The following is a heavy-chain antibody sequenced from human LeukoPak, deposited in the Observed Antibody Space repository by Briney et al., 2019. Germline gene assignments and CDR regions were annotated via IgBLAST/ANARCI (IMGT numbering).Heavy chain of an antibody. Sequence: SETLSLTCTVSGGSISSSSYYWGWIRQPPGKGLEWIGSIYYSGSTYYNPSLKSRVTISVDTSKNQFSLKLSSVTAADTAVYYCARGFPSSTYYFDYWGQGTLVTVSS. V-gene: IGHV4-39*07. CDR2: IYYSGST. CDR3: ARGFPSSTYYFDY. CDR1: GGSISSSSYY. J-gene: IGHJ4*02. D-gene: IGHD2/OR15-2a*01.